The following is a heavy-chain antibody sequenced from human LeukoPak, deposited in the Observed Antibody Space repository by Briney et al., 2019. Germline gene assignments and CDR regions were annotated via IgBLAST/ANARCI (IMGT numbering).Heavy chain of an antibody. CDR1: GYTFTSYD. CDR3: ARAVRRWYYGSGKFWFDP. J-gene: IGHJ5*02. Sequence: ASVKVSCKASGYTFTSYDINWVRQATGQGLEWMGWMNPNSGNTGYAQKFQGRVTMTRNTSISTAYMELSSLRSEDTAVYYCARAVRRWYYGSGKFWFDPWGQGTLVTVSS. D-gene: IGHD3-10*01. V-gene: IGHV1-8*01. CDR2: MNPNSGNT.